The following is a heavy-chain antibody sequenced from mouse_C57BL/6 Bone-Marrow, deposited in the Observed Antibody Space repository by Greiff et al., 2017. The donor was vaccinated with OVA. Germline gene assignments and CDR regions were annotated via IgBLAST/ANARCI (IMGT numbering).Heavy chain of an antibody. CDR1: GFTFSSYA. CDR3: ARDSPVYYEYDGFAY. J-gene: IGHJ3*01. D-gene: IGHD2-4*01. Sequence: EVQLVESGGGLVKPGGSLKLSCAASGFTFSSYAMSWVRQTPEKRLEWVATISDGGSYTYYPDNVKGRFTISRDNAKNNLYLQMSHLKSEDTALYYCARDSPVYYEYDGFAYWGQGTLVTVPA. V-gene: IGHV5-4*01. CDR2: ISDGGSYT.